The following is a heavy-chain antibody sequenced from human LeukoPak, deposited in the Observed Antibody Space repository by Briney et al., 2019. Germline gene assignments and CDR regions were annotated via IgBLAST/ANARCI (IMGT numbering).Heavy chain of an antibody. CDR3: ARERENYDSSGYFPLFDY. Sequence: PSQTLSLTCTVSGGSISSGDYYWSWIRQPPGKCLEWVGYIYYSGGTYYNPSLKSRVTISVDTSKNQFSLKLSSVTAADTDAYYCARERENYDSSGYFPLFDYWGQGTLVTVSS. CDR2: IYYSGGT. CDR1: GGSISSGDYY. J-gene: IGHJ4*02. V-gene: IGHV4-30-4*08. D-gene: IGHD3-22*01.